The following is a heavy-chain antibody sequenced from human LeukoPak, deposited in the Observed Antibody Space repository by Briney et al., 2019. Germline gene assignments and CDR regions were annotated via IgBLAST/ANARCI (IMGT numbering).Heavy chain of an antibody. V-gene: IGHV1-2*02. J-gene: IGHJ4*02. D-gene: IGHD6-19*01. Sequence: ASVKASCKASGYSFTGYYMHWVRQAPGQGLEWMGLINPNSGGTNYAQKFQGRVTMTRDTSISTAYMELSRLRSDDMAVYYCARDRTRTGYSSGWYHDYWGQGTLVTVSS. CDR1: GYSFTGYY. CDR2: INPNSGGT. CDR3: ARDRTRTGYSSGWYHDY.